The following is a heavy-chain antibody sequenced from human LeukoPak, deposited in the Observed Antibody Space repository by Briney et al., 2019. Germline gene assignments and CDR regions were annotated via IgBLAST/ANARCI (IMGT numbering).Heavy chain of an antibody. CDR1: GGSISSYY. Sequence: SETLSLTCTVSGGSISSYYWSWIRQPAGKGLEWIGRIYTSGSINYNSSLESRVTISLDTSKNQFSLKLSSVTAADTAVYYCARGLWDSDVWGQGTTVTVSS. D-gene: IGHD1-26*01. J-gene: IGHJ6*02. CDR3: ARGLWDSDV. CDR2: IYTSGSI. V-gene: IGHV4-4*07.